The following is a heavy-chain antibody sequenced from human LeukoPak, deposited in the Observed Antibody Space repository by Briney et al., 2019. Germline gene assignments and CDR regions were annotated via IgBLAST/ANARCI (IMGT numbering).Heavy chain of an antibody. CDR1: GFAFSSYA. Sequence: PGGSLRLSCAASGFAFSSYAMSWVRQAPGKGLEWVSAISASGGSTYYAGSVKGRFTISRDNSKNTLYLQMNSLRAEDTAVYYCARRRGGYYDSSGSSPVHLDYWGQGTLVTVSS. V-gene: IGHV3-23*01. J-gene: IGHJ4*02. D-gene: IGHD3-22*01. CDR3: ARRRGGYYDSSGSSPVHLDY. CDR2: ISASGGST.